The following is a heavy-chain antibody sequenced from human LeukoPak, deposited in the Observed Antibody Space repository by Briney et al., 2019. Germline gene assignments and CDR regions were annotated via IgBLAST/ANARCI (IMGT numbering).Heavy chain of an antibody. Sequence: GGSLRLSCVVSGFTFSNYWMSWVRQAPGKGLEWVANIKKDGSDKYYVDSVKGRFTISRDNTKNSLFLQMNSLRAEDTAVYYCATDPAGIGSESYWGQGTLVTVS. D-gene: IGHD1-14*01. J-gene: IGHJ4*02. CDR3: ATDPAGIGSESY. CDR1: GFTFSNYW. CDR2: IKKDGSDK. V-gene: IGHV3-7*01.